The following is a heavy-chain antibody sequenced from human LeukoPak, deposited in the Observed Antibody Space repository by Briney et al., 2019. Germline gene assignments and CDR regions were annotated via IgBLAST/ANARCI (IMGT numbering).Heavy chain of an antibody. Sequence: PGRSLRLSCAASGFTFSSYGMHWVRQAPGKGLEWVAVIWYDGSNKYYADSVKGRFTISRDNSKNTLYLQMNSLRAEDTAVYYCAKDLNVPDGDYGSLDDWGQGTLVTVSS. V-gene: IGHV3-33*06. CDR1: GFTFSSYG. CDR3: AKDLNVPDGDYGSLDD. J-gene: IGHJ4*02. D-gene: IGHD4-17*01. CDR2: IWYDGSNK.